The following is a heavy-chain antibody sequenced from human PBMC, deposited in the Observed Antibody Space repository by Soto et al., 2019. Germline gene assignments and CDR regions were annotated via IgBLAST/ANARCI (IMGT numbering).Heavy chain of an antibody. CDR3: TRDWERDPEAFFDY. CDR2: IYTSGDP. D-gene: IGHD3-3*02. V-gene: IGHV3-NL1*01. J-gene: IGHJ4*02. Sequence: QVQVVESGGGVVQPGRSLRLSCAAAGFTFSSYGMSWVRQAPGKGLEWVSGIYTSGDPKYADSVQGRFTISRDDSKNTVYLQMNSLRAEDTAVYYCTRDWERDPEAFFDYWGQGTLVTVSS. CDR1: GFTFSSYG.